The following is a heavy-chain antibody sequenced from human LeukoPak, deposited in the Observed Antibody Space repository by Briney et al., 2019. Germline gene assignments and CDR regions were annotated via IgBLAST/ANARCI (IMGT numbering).Heavy chain of an antibody. CDR3: ARPRGSGSNNWFDP. CDR2: IYYSGST. D-gene: IGHD3-10*01. Sequence: SETLSLTCTVSGGSISSSSYYWGWIRQPPGKGLEWIGSIYYSGSTYYNPSLKSRVTISVGTSKNQFSLRLSSVTAADTAVYYCARPRGSGSNNWFDPWGQGTLVTVSS. V-gene: IGHV4-39*01. J-gene: IGHJ5*02. CDR1: GGSISSSSYY.